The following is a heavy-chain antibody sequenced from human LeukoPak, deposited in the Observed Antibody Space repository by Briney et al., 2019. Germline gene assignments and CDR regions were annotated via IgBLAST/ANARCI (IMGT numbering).Heavy chain of an antibody. V-gene: IGHV3-74*01. Sequence: GGSLRLSCAASGLSFINFWMHWVRQAPGKGLVWVSRINPDASSTNYADSLKGRFTVSRDNAKNTLYLQMNSLRAEDTAVYYCARGTMGYISAGDYWGQGILVTVSS. CDR3: ARGTMGYISAGDY. CDR1: GLSFINFW. J-gene: IGHJ4*02. CDR2: INPDASST. D-gene: IGHD5-24*01.